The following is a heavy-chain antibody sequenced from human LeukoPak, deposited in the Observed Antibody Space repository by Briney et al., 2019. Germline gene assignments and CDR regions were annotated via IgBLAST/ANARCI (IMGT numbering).Heavy chain of an antibody. CDR1: GFTFNSYW. CDR3: AKDATRWGSPVNWFDP. Sequence: GGSLRLSCAASGFTFNSYWMSWVRQAPGKGLEWVANIKQDGSDKYYVDSVKGRFTISRDNAKDSLYLQMNSLRAEDTAVYYCAKDATRWGSPVNWFDPWGQGTLVTVSS. J-gene: IGHJ5*02. CDR2: IKQDGSDK. V-gene: IGHV3-7*05. D-gene: IGHD3-16*01.